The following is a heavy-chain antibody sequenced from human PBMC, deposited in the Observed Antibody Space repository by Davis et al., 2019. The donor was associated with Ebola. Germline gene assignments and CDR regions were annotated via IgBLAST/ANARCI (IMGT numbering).Heavy chain of an antibody. CDR3: ARDPASPRPDMFDY. V-gene: IGHV3-21*01. Sequence: PGGSLRLSCVASAFTFRSYTMNWVRQAPGKGLEWVSSLSSSSTYIYYADSVKGRFTVSRDNAKNSLYLQMNSLRADDTAVYYCARDPASPRPDMFDYWGQGAMVTVSS. CDR2: LSSSSTYI. J-gene: IGHJ4*02. CDR1: AFTFRSYT. D-gene: IGHD2-15*01.